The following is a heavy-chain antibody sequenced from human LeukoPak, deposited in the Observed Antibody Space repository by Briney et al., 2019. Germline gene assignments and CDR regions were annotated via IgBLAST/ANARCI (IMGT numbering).Heavy chain of an antibody. CDR3: ASRFRGVINY. CDR1: GGSISSYY. Sequence: SETLSLTCTVSGGSISSYYWSWIRQPPGKGLEWIGYIYYSGSTNYNPSLKSRVTISVDTSKNQFSLKLSSVTAADTAVYYCASRFRGVINYWGQGTQVTVSS. J-gene: IGHJ4*02. V-gene: IGHV4-59*01. CDR2: IYYSGST. D-gene: IGHD3-10*01.